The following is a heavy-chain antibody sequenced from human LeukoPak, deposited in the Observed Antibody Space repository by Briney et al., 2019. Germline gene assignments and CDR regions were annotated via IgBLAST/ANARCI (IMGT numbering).Heavy chain of an antibody. CDR2: ISGSGGST. J-gene: IGHJ4*02. V-gene: IGHV3-23*01. CDR1: GFTFSSYA. CDR3: AKDSXEFYSSSSYFDY. D-gene: IGHD6-6*01. Sequence: GGSLRLSCAASGFTFSSYAMSWVRQAPGKGLEWVSAISGSGGSTYYADSVKGRFTISRDNSKNTLYLQMNSLRAEDTAVYYCAKDSXEFYSSSSYFDYWGQGTLVTVSS.